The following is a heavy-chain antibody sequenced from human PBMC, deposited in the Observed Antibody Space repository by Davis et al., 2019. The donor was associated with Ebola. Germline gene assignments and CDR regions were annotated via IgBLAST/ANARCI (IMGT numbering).Heavy chain of an antibody. Sequence: PGGSLRLSCAASGFTFSDHYMDWVRLAPGKGLEWVGRTRNKANSYTTEYAASVKGRFTISRDDSKNSLYLQMNSLKTEDTAVYYCARVGSTLRGHGMDVWGQGTTVTVSS. V-gene: IGHV3-72*01. D-gene: IGHD3-10*01. CDR3: ARVGSTLRGHGMDV. J-gene: IGHJ6*02. CDR1: GFTFSDHY. CDR2: TRNKANSYTT.